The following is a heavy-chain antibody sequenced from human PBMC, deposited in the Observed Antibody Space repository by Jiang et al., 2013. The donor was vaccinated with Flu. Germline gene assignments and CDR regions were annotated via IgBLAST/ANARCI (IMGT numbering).Heavy chain of an antibody. D-gene: IGHD1-26*01. J-gene: IGHJ5*02. CDR2: IYSSGRT. CDR3: ARHPIYGGSFGWFDP. CDR1: GDTMNNYY. V-gene: IGHV4-59*08. Sequence: LLKPSETLSLTCTVSGDTMNNYYWSWVRQPPGKDLEWIGHIYSSGRTTYNPSLNSRVTISIDTSRNQFSLRLNSVTAADTAVYYCARHPIYGGSFGWFDPWGQGALVTVSP.